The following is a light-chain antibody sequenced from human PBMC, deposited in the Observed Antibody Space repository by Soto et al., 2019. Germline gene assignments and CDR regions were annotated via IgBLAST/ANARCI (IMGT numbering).Light chain of an antibody. CDR3: QQLHSFVLT. J-gene: IGKJ4*01. Sequence: IQLTQSPSSLSASIGDRVTITCRASQDISINLAWYQQKSGEAPRLLIYGASTLQSGVPSRFSGSRSGTDFTLTIRGLQPEDFATYYCQQLHSFVLTFGGGTKVEMK. CDR1: QDISIN. V-gene: IGKV1-9*01. CDR2: GAS.